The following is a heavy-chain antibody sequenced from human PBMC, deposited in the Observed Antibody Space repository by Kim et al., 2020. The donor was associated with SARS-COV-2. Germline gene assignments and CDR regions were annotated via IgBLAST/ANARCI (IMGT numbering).Heavy chain of an antibody. J-gene: IGHJ5*02. D-gene: IGHD3-3*01. V-gene: IGHV3-74*01. CDR3: ARDPNDFWSGYVPFDP. Sequence: SGKGRFTISRDNAKNTLYLHMNSLRAEDTAVYYCARDPNDFWSGYVPFDPWGQGTLVTVSS.